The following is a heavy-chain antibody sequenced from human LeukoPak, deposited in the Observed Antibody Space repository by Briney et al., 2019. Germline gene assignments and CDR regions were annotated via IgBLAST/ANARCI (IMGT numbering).Heavy chain of an antibody. V-gene: IGHV4-59*08. D-gene: IGHD3-22*01. CDR1: GRSITSYY. CDR2: IYYTGST. CDR3: ASSYFYDGNRYFDY. Sequence: SDTLSLTCNVSGRSITSYYWNWIRQPPGKGLEWIGYIYYTGSTNSNPSLKSRVTISLDTSKNQFSLKLSSATAADTGIYYCASSYFYDGNRYFDYWGQGALVTVSS. J-gene: IGHJ4*02.